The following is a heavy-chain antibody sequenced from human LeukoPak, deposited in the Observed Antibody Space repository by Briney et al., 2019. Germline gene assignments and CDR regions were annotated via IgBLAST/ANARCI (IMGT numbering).Heavy chain of an antibody. D-gene: IGHD3-10*01. Sequence: SVKVSCKASGYTFTNYGITWVRQAPGQGLEWMGGIIPIFGTANYAQKFQGRVTITADESTSTAYMELSSLRSEDTAVYYCARVSYGSGSSSYWGQGTLVTVSS. V-gene: IGHV1-69*13. CDR1: GYTFTNYG. J-gene: IGHJ4*02. CDR3: ARVSYGSGSSSY. CDR2: IIPIFGTA.